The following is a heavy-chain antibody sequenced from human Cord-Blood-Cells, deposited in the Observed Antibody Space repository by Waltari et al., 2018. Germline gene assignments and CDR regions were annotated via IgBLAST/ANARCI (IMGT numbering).Heavy chain of an antibody. J-gene: IGHJ4*02. V-gene: IGHV4-39*01. CDR1: GGSISSSSYS. Sequence: QLQLQESGPGLVKPSETLSLTCTVSGGSISSSSYSWGWVRQPPGKGLGWIGSIYYSGSTYDNPSLKSRVTISVDTSKNQFSLKLSSVTAADTAVYYCARRYLEDSLIDDWGQGTLVTVSS. D-gene: IGHD5-18*01. CDR2: IYYSGST. CDR3: ARRYLEDSLIDD.